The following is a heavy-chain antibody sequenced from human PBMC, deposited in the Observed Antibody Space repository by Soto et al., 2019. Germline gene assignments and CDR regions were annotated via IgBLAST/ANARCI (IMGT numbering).Heavy chain of an antibody. V-gene: IGHV3-21*01. CDR3: ARDIVPAARYYFYGMDV. CDR2: ISSSSSYI. CDR1: GFTFSSYN. D-gene: IGHD2-2*01. J-gene: IGHJ6*02. Sequence: PGGSLRLSCAASGFTFSSYNMNRVRQAPGKGLEWVSSISSSSSYIYYADSVKGRFTIYSDNGKNSLYLQLNSLRAEDTAVYYCARDIVPAARYYFYGMDVWGQGTTVTVSS.